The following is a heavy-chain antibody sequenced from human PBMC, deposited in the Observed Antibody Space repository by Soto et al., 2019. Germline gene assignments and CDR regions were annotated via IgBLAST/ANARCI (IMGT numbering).Heavy chain of an antibody. J-gene: IGHJ4*02. Sequence: SETPSLACGVSGGSISSGGYSWGWIRQPQGKGLEWIGYMYHSGSTYYNPSLKSRVTISIDRSKNQFSLKLSPVTAADTAVYYCAASGSSGQFEHWAQGTLVTVSS. CDR3: AASGSSGQFEH. D-gene: IGHD3-10*01. CDR2: MYHSGST. V-gene: IGHV4-30-2*02. CDR1: GGSISSGGYS.